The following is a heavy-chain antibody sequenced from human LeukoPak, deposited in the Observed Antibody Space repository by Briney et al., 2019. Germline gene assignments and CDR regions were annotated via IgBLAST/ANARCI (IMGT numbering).Heavy chain of an antibody. CDR3: ARAKYSGYDFGAFDI. J-gene: IGHJ3*02. D-gene: IGHD5-12*01. CDR1: GFTVSSNY. V-gene: IGHV3-53*01. Sequence: PGGSLRLSCAASGFTVSSNYMSWVRQAPGKGLEWVSVIYSGANTYYADSVKGRFTISTDISKNTLYLQMNSLRAEDTAVYYCARAKYSGYDFGAFDIWGQGTQVTVSS. CDR2: IYSGANT.